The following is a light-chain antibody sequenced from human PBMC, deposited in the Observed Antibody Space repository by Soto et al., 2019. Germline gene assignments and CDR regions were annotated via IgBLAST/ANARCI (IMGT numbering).Light chain of an antibody. Sequence: DIQMTQSPSSLSASVEDRVIITCRASQSISNHLNWYQQKPGKAPKLLIFAASSLQSGVPSRFSGSRSGPDFTLTISSLQPEDFAVYYCQQRSNWPRLTFGGGTKVDIK. CDR1: QSISNH. CDR3: QQRSNWPRLT. CDR2: AAS. V-gene: IGKV1-39*01. J-gene: IGKJ4*01.